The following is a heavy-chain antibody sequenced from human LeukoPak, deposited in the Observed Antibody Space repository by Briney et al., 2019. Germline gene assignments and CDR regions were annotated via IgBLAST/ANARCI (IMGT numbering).Heavy chain of an antibody. CDR1: GYTFSSYA. Sequence: ASVKVSCKASGYTFSSYAISWVRQAPGQGPEWMGWISGYNGDTNYAQKFQGRITMTTDTSTSTAHMELRSLRSDDTAVYYCARQLRWNQYYFDYWGQGTLVTVSS. CDR2: ISGYNGDT. V-gene: IGHV1-18*01. J-gene: IGHJ4*02. D-gene: IGHD4-23*01. CDR3: ARQLRWNQYYFDY.